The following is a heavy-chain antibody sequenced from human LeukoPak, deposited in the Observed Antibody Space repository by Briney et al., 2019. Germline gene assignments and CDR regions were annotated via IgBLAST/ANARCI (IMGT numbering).Heavy chain of an antibody. CDR3: AGAPYYYDSSGYYLEY. CDR1: GFTFNSYS. J-gene: IGHJ4*02. Sequence: PGGSLRLSCAASGFTFNSYSMNWVRQAPGKGLEWVSSISSSSSYIYYADSVKGRFTISKDNAKNSLFLQMNSLRAEDTAVYYCAGAPYYYDSSGYYLEYWGQGTLVTVSS. D-gene: IGHD3-22*01. V-gene: IGHV3-21*01. CDR2: ISSSSSYI.